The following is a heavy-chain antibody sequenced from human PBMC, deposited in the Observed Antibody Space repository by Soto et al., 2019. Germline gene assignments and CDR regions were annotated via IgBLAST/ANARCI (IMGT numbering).Heavy chain of an antibody. CDR1: GFTFSSYA. V-gene: IGHV3-30-3*01. CDR2: ISYDGSNK. J-gene: IGHJ4*02. D-gene: IGHD2-15*01. CDR3: ARDGNIVVVVAAYAYYFDY. Sequence: GSLRLSCAASGFTFSSYAMHWVRQAPGKGLEWVAVISYDGSNKYYADSVKGRFTISRDNSKNTLYLQMNSLRAEDTAVYYCARDGNIVVVVAAYAYYFDYWGQGTLVTVSS.